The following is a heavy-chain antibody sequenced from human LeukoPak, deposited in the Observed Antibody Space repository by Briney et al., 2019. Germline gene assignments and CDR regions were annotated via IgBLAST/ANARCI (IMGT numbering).Heavy chain of an antibody. Sequence: SETLSLTCSVSGGSISSSSYSWGWIRQPPGKGLEWIGTIYYSGSTYYNPSLKSRVTISVDTSKNQFSLKLSSVTAADTAVYYCARGVVADAFDIWGQGTMVTVSS. CDR3: ARGVVADAFDI. V-gene: IGHV4-39*07. D-gene: IGHD2-15*01. CDR1: GGSISSSSYS. J-gene: IGHJ3*02. CDR2: IYYSGST.